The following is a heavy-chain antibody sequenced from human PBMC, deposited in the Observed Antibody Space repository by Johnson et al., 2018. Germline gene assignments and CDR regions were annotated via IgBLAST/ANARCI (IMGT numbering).Heavy chain of an antibody. D-gene: IGHD1-1*01. CDR2: IYYSGST. CDR3: ARGGTSPLNEFDI. J-gene: IGHJ3*02. Sequence: QVQLQESGPGLVKPSETLSLTCTVSGGSISSYYWSWVRQPPGKGLKWIGYIYYSGSTNYNPSLKSRVTISVDTSKNQFSLKLSSVTAADTAVYYCARGGTSPLNEFDIWGQGTMVTVSS. CDR1: GGSISSYY. V-gene: IGHV4-59*01.